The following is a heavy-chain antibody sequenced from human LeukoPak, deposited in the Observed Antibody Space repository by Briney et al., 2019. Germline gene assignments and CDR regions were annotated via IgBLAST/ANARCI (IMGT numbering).Heavy chain of an antibody. Sequence: RPSETLSLTCTVSGGSISSYYWSWIGQPPGKGLEWIGYIYYSGSTNYNPSLKSRVTISVDTSKNQFSLKLSSVTAADTAVYYCAPQGNAFDIWGQGTMVTVSS. CDR3: APQGNAFDI. J-gene: IGHJ3*02. V-gene: IGHV4-59*01. CDR2: IYYSGST. CDR1: GGSISSYY.